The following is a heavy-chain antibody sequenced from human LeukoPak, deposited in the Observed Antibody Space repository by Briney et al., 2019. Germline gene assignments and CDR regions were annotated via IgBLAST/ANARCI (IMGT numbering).Heavy chain of an antibody. D-gene: IGHD1-1*01. V-gene: IGHV3-23*01. Sequence: GGSLRLSCAASRFTFSSYWMSWVRQAPGKGLDWVSAISGSGSRTYYADSVKGRFTISRGNSQDALYLHLTSLRADDTAVYYCVKDYNAFDYWGQGTLVAVSS. CDR2: ISGSGSRT. CDR1: RFTFSSYW. CDR3: VKDYNAFDY. J-gene: IGHJ4*02.